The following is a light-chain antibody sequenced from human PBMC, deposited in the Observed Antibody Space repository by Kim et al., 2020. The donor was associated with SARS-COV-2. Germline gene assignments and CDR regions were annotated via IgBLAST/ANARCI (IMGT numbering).Light chain of an antibody. CDR2: DVS. CDR1: GSDVGANNY. J-gene: IGLJ2*01. CDR3: SSYSRSTLI. Sequence: PGQSITISCTGTGSDVGANNYVSWYQQYPSKAPKLMIYDVSNRPSGVSDRFSGSKSGNTASLTISGLQAEDEADYYCSSYSRSTLIFGAGTQLTVL. V-gene: IGLV2-14*03.